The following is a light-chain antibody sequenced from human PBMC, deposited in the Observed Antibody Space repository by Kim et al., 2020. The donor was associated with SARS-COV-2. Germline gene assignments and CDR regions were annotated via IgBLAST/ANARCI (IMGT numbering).Light chain of an antibody. Sequence: VSPGQTASITCSGNKLEDKYACWYQQKPGQSPVLVIYQDSKRPSGIPGRFSGSNSGNTATLTISGTQAMDEADYYCQAWDSSTNVVFGGGTQLTVL. CDR2: QDS. J-gene: IGLJ2*01. CDR1: KLEDKY. CDR3: QAWDSSTNVV. V-gene: IGLV3-1*01.